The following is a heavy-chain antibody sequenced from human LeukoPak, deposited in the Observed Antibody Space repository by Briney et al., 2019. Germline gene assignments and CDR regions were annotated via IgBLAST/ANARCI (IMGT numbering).Heavy chain of an antibody. CDR3: AKASWVSSADAVL. V-gene: IGHV3-23*01. J-gene: IGHJ4*02. Sequence: GGSLRLSCAASGFTFSRYAMSWVREAPARGLEWVSSLRGNGDTFYADSVKGRFTLSRDESRNTVYLHLNNLRVEDTAVYYCAKASWVSSADAVLWGQGTVVTVSS. CDR1: GFTFSRYA. D-gene: IGHD3-16*01. CDR2: LRGNGDT.